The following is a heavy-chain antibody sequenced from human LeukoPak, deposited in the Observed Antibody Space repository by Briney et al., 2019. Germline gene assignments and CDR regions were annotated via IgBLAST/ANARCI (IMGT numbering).Heavy chain of an antibody. D-gene: IGHD2-2*01. CDR3: AKVLGPVARGYMDV. J-gene: IGHJ6*03. CDR1: GFTFSSYA. CDR2: ISGSGDRT. V-gene: IGHV3-23*01. Sequence: GGSLRFSCAASGFTFSSYAMTWVRQAPGKGLEWVSSISGSGDRTYHADSVKGRFTISRDNSKNTLYLQMDTLRAEDTAVYYCAKVLGPVARGYMDVWGKGTPVTVSS.